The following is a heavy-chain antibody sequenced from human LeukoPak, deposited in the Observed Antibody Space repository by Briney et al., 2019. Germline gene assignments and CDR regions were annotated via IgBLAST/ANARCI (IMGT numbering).Heavy chain of an antibody. D-gene: IGHD5-12*01. CDR1: GFTFSNTW. V-gene: IGHV3-15*01. Sequence: GGSLRLSCAASGFTFSNTWMSWVRQVPGKGLEWIGRIKTKTDGGTADYAAPVKGRFTISRDDTKNTLYLQMNSLKTEDTAVYYCSAPTSPGDSGYDPLDYWGQGTLVTVSS. CDR2: IKTKTDGGTA. J-gene: IGHJ4*02. CDR3: SAPTSPGDSGYDPLDY.